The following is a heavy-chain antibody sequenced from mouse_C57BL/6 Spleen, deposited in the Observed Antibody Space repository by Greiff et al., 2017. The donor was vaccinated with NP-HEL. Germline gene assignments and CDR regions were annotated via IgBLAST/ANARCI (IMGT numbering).Heavy chain of an antibody. CDR3: ARYGYDYDAWFAY. CDR2: IYPRSGNT. CDR1: GYTFTSYG. V-gene: IGHV1-81*01. Sequence: VKLQESGAELARPGASVKLSCKASGYTFTSYGISWVKQRTGQGLEWIGEIYPRSGNTYYNEKFKGKATLTADKSSSTAYMELRSLTSEDSAVYFCARYGYDYDAWFAYWGQGTLVTVSA. J-gene: IGHJ3*01. D-gene: IGHD2-4*01.